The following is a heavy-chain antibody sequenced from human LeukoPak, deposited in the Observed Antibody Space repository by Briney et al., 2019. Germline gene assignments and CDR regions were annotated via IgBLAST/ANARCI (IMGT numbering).Heavy chain of an antibody. D-gene: IGHD3/OR15-3a*01. V-gene: IGHV3-30*02. CDR3: ATLTMSGLGIIPPAS. CDR2: IRYDGSNK. J-gene: IGHJ5*02. Sequence: GGSLRLSCAASGFTFSSYGMHWVRQAPGKGLEWVAFIRYDGSNKYYADSVKGRFTISRDNSKNTLYLQMNSLRAEDTAVYYCATLTMSGLGIIPPASWGQGTLVTVSS. CDR1: GFTFSSYG.